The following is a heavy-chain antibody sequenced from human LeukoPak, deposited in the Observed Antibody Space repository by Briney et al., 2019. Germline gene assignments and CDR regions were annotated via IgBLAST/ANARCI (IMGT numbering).Heavy chain of an antibody. CDR3: ARESSILGQGFDY. Sequence: PGGSLRLSCAVSVFTLSHYAMSWVRQAPAKGLEWVAVIWYDGSNKYYADSVKGRFTISRDNSKNTLYLQMNSLRAEDTAVDYCARESSILGQGFDYWGQGTLVTVSS. CDR2: IWYDGSNK. V-gene: IGHV3-33*08. J-gene: IGHJ4*02. CDR1: VFTLSHYA. D-gene: IGHD2/OR15-2a*01.